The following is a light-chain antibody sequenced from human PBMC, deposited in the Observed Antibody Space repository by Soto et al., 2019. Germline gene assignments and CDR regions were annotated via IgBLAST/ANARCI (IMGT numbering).Light chain of an antibody. CDR3: QQYGSSPVT. CDR1: QGVSRK. CDR2: GAS. Sequence: VMQPSPATLSVAPGERVPFSCTASQGVSRKLAWYQHKPGQAPRLLISGASTGATGIPARFSGSGSGTDFTLTISRLEPEDFAVYYCQQYGSSPVTFGQGTKVDI. J-gene: IGKJ1*01. V-gene: IGKV3D-15*02.